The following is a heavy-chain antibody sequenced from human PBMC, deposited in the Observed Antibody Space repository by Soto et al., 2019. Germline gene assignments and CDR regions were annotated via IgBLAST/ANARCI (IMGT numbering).Heavy chain of an antibody. CDR2: ISYDGSNK. Sequence: GGSLRLSCAASGFTFSSYAMHWARQAPGKGLEWVAVISYDGSNKYYADSVKGRFTISRDNSKNTLYLQMNSLRAEDTAVYYCARGLSGSVTTLTYYWGQGTLVTVSS. D-gene: IGHD4-17*01. CDR1: GFTFSSYA. CDR3: ARGLSGSVTTLTYY. J-gene: IGHJ4*02. V-gene: IGHV3-30-3*01.